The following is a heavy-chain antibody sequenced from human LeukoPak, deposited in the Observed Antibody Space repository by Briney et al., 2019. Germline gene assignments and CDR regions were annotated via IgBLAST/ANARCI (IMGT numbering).Heavy chain of an antibody. CDR3: ARGPSGYHNT. D-gene: IGHD5-12*01. J-gene: IGHJ4*02. CDR1: GFTVSSNS. V-gene: IGHV3-53*01. CDR2: IYSDNT. Sequence: PGGSLRLSCTVSGFTVSSNSMSWVRQAPGKGLEWVSFIYSDNTHYSDSVRGRFTISRDNSKNTLYLQMNSLRAEDTAVYYCARGPSGYHNTGGQGTLVTVSS.